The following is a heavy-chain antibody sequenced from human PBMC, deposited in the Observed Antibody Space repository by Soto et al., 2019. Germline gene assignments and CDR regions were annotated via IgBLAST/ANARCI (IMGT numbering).Heavy chain of an antibody. J-gene: IGHJ4*02. Sequence: ASVKVSCKASGYTFTSYGMSWVRQAPVQVLEWMVCISAYNGNTNYAQKLQGRVTMTTDTSKSTAYMELRSLRSDDTAVYYCAREGSDSTPDRSYYDFWSGYENVHYHFAYWAQGTIVTVSS. V-gene: IGHV1-18*04. CDR1: GYTFTSYG. CDR2: ISAYNGNT. D-gene: IGHD3-3*01. CDR3: AREGSDSTPDRSYYDFWSGYENVHYHFAY.